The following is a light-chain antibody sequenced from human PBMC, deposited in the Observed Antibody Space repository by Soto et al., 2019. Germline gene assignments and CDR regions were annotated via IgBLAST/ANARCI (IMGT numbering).Light chain of an antibody. Sequence: ETVLTQSPATLSLSPGERATLSCRASQSISYFLAWYQQKPGQAPRLLIYDASNRATGIPARFSGSGSGTDFTLNISSLEPEDFAVYYCHQRTNWPLTFGGGTKGEIK. CDR1: QSISYF. CDR3: HQRTNWPLT. J-gene: IGKJ4*01. CDR2: DAS. V-gene: IGKV3-11*01.